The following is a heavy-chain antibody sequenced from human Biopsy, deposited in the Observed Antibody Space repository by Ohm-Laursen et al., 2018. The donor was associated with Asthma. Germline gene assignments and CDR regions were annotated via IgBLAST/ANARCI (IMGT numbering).Heavy chain of an antibody. V-gene: IGHV3-23*01. Sequence: SLRLSCSASGFTFSNYPMTWVRQAPGKGLEWVSSITGSGGITYYADSLKGRFTISRDKSENTLYLQMNSLRTEDTAVYYCAKRRGYSGHDNDYWGQGTLVSVSS. CDR3: AKRRGYSGHDNDY. CDR1: GFTFSNYP. CDR2: ITGSGGIT. D-gene: IGHD5-12*01. J-gene: IGHJ4*02.